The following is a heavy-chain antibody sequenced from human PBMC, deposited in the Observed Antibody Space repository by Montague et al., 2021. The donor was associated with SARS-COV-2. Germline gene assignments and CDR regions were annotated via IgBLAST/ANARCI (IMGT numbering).Heavy chain of an antibody. V-gene: IGHV4-61*02. CDR2: ISISGST. CDR1: GGSISSGSYY. Sequence: TLSLTCTVSGGSISSGSYYWSWIRQPAGKGLEWIGRISISGSTNYNPSLKSRVTISVDTSKNQFSLKLSSVTAADTAVYFCARFGSGTLEFDLWGQGTLVTVSS. D-gene: IGHD1-26*01. J-gene: IGHJ4*02. CDR3: ARFGSGTLEFDL.